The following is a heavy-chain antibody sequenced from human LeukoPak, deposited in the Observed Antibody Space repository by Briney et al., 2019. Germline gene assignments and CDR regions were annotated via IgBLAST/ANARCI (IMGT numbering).Heavy chain of an antibody. V-gene: IGHV3-23*01. D-gene: IGHD6-19*01. CDR3: AKEGAASSGWYGDAFDI. CDR2: ISGSGGST. J-gene: IGHJ3*02. CDR1: GCTFSSYA. Sequence: GGSLRLSCAASGCTFSSYAMSWVRQAPGKGLEWGSAISGSGGSTYYADSVKGRFTISRDNSKNTLYLQMNSLRAEDTAVYYCAKEGAASSGWYGDAFDIWGQGTMVTVSS.